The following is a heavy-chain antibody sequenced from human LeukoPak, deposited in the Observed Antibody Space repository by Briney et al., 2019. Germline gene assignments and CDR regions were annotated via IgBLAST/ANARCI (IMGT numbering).Heavy chain of an antibody. J-gene: IGHJ4*02. D-gene: IGHD6-19*01. Sequence: SGTLSLTCAVSGGSISSSNWWSWIRQPPGKGLEWIGYIYYSGSTNSNPSLKSRVTISVDTSKNQFSLKLISVTAADTAMYYCARSTVAGTRKVDYWGQGTLVTVSS. CDR2: IYYSGST. CDR3: ARSTVAGTRKVDY. V-gene: IGHV4-59*08. CDR1: GGSISSSNW.